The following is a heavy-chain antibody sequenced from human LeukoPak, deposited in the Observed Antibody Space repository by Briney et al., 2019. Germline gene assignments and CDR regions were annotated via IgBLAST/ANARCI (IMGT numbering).Heavy chain of an antibody. J-gene: IGHJ4*02. CDR3: AREGRFLDRSPVDY. D-gene: IGHD3/OR15-3a*01. V-gene: IGHV3-74*01. CDR2: IKSDGSST. Sequence: GGSLRLSCAASGFTFSSYWMHWVRQAPGKGLVWVSGIKSDGSSTSYADSVKGRFTVSRDNAKNTLYLQMNSLGAEDTAVYYCAREGRFLDRSPVDYWGQGSLVTVSS. CDR1: GFTFSSYW.